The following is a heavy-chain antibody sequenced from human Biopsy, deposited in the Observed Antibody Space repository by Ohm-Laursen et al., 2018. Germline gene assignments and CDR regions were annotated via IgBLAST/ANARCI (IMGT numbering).Heavy chain of an antibody. CDR3: ATAIDRRFDY. D-gene: IGHD3-22*01. J-gene: IGHJ4*02. Sequence: LRLSCAASGFDFSDYSMSWIRQAPGKGLEFISYISSSSSTISYADSVKGRFTISRDNAKKSLYLQLNSLRAEDTAVYYCATAIDRRFDYWGQGTLVTVSS. V-gene: IGHV3-11*01. CDR2: ISSSSSTI. CDR1: GFDFSDYS.